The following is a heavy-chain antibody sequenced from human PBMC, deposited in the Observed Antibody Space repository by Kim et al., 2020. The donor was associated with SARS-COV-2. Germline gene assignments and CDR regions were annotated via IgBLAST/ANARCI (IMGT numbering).Heavy chain of an antibody. D-gene: IGHD1-26*01. J-gene: IGHJ6*02. CDR1: GYTFTGYY. CDR2: INPNSGGT. CDR3: ARVGSLGYYPYYYYGMDV. Sequence: ASVKVSCKASGYTFTGYYMHWVRQAPGQGLERMGWINPNSGGTNYAQKFQGRVTMTRDTSISTAYMELSRLRSDDTAVYYCARVGSLGYYPYYYYGMDVWGQGTTVTVSS. V-gene: IGHV1-2*02.